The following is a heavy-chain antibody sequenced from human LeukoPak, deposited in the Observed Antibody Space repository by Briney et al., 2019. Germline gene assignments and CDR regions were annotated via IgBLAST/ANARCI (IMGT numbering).Heavy chain of an antibody. CDR2: IYYSGST. J-gene: IGHJ5*02. V-gene: IGHV4-30-4*01. CDR3: ARGYGDYVSPSWFDP. D-gene: IGHD4-17*01. Sequence: KPSQTLSLTCTVSGCSSSSGDYYWSWIRQPPGKGREWIGYIYYSGSTYYNPSLKSRVTISVDTSKNQFSLKLSSVTAADTAVYYCARGYGDYVSPSWFDPWGQGTLVTVSS. CDR1: GCSSSSGDYY.